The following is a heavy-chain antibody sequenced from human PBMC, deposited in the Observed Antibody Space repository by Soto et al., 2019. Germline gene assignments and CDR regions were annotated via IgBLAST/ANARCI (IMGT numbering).Heavy chain of an antibody. Sequence: ASVKVSCKASGYTFTSYGISWVRQAPGQGLEWMGWISAYNGNTNYAQKLQGRVTMTTDTSTSTAYMELRSLRSDDTAVYYCARVIRIAAAGTLNYYYYYGMDVWGQGTTVTVSS. CDR1: GYTFTSYG. CDR2: ISAYNGNT. V-gene: IGHV1-18*01. J-gene: IGHJ6*02. CDR3: ARVIRIAAAGTLNYYYYYGMDV. D-gene: IGHD6-13*01.